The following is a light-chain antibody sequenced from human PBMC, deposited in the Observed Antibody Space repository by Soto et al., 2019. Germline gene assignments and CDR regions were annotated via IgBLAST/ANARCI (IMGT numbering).Light chain of an antibody. Sequence: QSVLTQPASVSGSPGQSITISCTGTSSDVGGSNYVSWYQQHPGKAPKLMIYDVSNRPSGVSNRFSGSKSGNTASLTISGPQAEDEADYYCGSYTSSSTLYVFGTGTKLTVL. J-gene: IGLJ1*01. CDR2: DVS. CDR3: GSYTSSSTLYV. CDR1: SSDVGGSNY. V-gene: IGLV2-14*01.